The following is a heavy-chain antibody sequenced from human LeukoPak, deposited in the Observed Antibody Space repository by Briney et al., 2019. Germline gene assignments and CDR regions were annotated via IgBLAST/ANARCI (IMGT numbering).Heavy chain of an antibody. CDR1: GGSFSGYY. Sequence: PSETPSLTCAVYGGSFSGYYWSWIRQPPGKGLEWIGEINHSGSTNYNPSLKSRVTISVDTSKNQFSLKLSSVTAADTAVYYCAILHDGDYMDVWGKGTTVTISS. D-gene: IGHD3-16*01. CDR3: AILHDGDYMDV. V-gene: IGHV4-34*01. CDR2: INHSGST. J-gene: IGHJ6*03.